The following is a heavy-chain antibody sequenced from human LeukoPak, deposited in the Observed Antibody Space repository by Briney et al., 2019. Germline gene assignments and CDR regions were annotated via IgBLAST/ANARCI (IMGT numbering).Heavy chain of an antibody. V-gene: IGHV3-21*01. Sequence: GGSLRLSCAASGFTFTGHTMTWLRQAPGKGLEWVSSISSSSSYIYYADSVKGRFTISRDNAKNSLYLQMNSLRAEDTAVYYCARETYSSNDYWGQGTLVTVSS. CDR1: GFTFTGHT. D-gene: IGHD6-13*01. J-gene: IGHJ4*02. CDR3: ARETYSSNDY. CDR2: ISSSSSYI.